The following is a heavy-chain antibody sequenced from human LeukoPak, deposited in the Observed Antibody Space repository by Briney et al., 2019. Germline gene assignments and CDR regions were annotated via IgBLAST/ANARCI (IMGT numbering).Heavy chain of an antibody. V-gene: IGHV4-34*01. Sequence: KPSETLSLTCAVYGGSFSGYYWSWIRQPPGKGLEWIGEINHSGSTNYNPSLKSRVTISVDTSKNQFSLKLSSVTAADTAVYYCARRPRGYGYYYYYMDVWGKGTTVTISS. CDR2: INHSGST. CDR3: ARRPRGYGYYYYYMDV. CDR1: GGSFSGYY. J-gene: IGHJ6*03. D-gene: IGHD5-18*01.